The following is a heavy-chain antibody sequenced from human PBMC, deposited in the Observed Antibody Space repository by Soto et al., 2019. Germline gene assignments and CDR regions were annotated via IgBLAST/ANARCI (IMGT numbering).Heavy chain of an antibody. J-gene: IGHJ5*02. CDR3: TTSLTTVTTDGHSADWFDP. CDR1: GFTFSNAW. Sequence: EVQLVESGGGLVKPGVSLRLSCAASGFTFSNAWMNWVRQAPGKGLEWVGRIKSKTDGGTTDYAAPVKGRFTISRDDSKNTLYLQMNSLKTEDTAVYYCTTSLTTVTTDGHSADWFDPWGQGTLVTVSS. V-gene: IGHV3-15*07. D-gene: IGHD4-17*01. CDR2: IKSKTDGGTT.